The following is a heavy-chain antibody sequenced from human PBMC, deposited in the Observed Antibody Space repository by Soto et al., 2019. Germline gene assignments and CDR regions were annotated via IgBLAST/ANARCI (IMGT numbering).Heavy chain of an antibody. J-gene: IGHJ4*02. CDR2: ISGSGGST. CDR3: ASSREDYSNYDLFYFDY. V-gene: IGHV3-23*01. Sequence: GGSLRLSCAASGFTFSSYAMSWVRQAPGKGLEWVSAISGSGGSTYYADSVKGRFTISRDNSKNTLYLQMNSLSAEDTAVYYCASSREDYSNYDLFYFDYWGQGTLVTVSS. D-gene: IGHD4-4*01. CDR1: GFTFSSYA.